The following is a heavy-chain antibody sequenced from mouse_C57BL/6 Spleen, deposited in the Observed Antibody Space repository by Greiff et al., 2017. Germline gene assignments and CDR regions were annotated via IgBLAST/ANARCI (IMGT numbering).Heavy chain of an antibody. CDR1: GYSITSGYY. D-gene: IGHD2-2*01. Sequence: EVKLVESGPGLVKPSQSLSLTCSVTGYSITSGYYWNWIRQFPGNKLEWMGYISYDGSNNYNPSLKNRISITRDTSKNQFFLKLNSVTTEDTATYYCAREWLEGGYWGQGTTLTVSS. CDR3: AREWLEGGY. J-gene: IGHJ2*01. CDR2: ISYDGSN. V-gene: IGHV3-6*01.